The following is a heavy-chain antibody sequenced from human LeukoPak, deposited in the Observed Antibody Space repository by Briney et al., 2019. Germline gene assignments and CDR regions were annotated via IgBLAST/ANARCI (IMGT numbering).Heavy chain of an antibody. CDR1: GGSISSSSYY. CDR3: ARGRPRYYGSGSPYYFDY. D-gene: IGHD3-10*01. Sequence: PSETLSLTCTVSGGSISSSSYYWGWTRQPPGKGLEWIGSIYYSGSTYYNPSLKSRVTISVDTSKNQFSLKLSSVTAADTAVYYCARGRPRYYGSGSPYYFDYWGQGTLVTVSS. CDR2: IYYSGST. V-gene: IGHV4-39*01. J-gene: IGHJ4*02.